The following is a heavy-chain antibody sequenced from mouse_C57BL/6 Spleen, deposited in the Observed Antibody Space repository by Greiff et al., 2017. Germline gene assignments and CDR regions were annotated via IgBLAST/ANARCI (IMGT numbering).Heavy chain of an antibody. CDR2: IYPRSGNT. CDR3: AIRGPYDYDAVDY. CDR1: GYTFTSYG. J-gene: IGHJ2*01. Sequence: VMLVESGAELARPGASVKLSCKASGYTFTSYGISWVKQRTGQGLEWIGEIYPRSGNTYYNEKFKGKATLTADKSSSTAYMELRSLTSEDSAVYFCAIRGPYDYDAVDYWGQGTTLTVSS. D-gene: IGHD2-4*01. V-gene: IGHV1-81*01.